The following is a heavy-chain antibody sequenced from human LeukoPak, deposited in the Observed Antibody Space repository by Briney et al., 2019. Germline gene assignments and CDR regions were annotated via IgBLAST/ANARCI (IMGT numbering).Heavy chain of an antibody. V-gene: IGHV1-69*13. CDR3: ARTKYSSSWYGSFGEFDY. CDR2: IIPIFGTA. D-gene: IGHD6-13*01. Sequence: SVKVSCKASGGTFSSYAISWERQAPGQGLEWMGGIIPIFGTANYAQKFQGRVTITADESTSTACMELSSLRSEDTAVYYCARTKYSSSWYGSFGEFDYWGQGTLVTVSS. J-gene: IGHJ4*02. CDR1: GGTFSSYA.